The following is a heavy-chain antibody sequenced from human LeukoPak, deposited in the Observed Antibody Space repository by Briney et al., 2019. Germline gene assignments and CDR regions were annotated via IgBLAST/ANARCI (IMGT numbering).Heavy chain of an antibody. J-gene: IGHJ3*02. CDR3: ARCTYYDFWSGYSDALDI. CDR2: IIPIFGTA. Sequence: GSSVKVSCKASGGTFSSYAISWVRQAPGQGLEWMGGIIPIFGTANYAQKFQGRVTITADESTSTAYMELSSLRSEDTAVYYCARCTYYDFWSGYSDALDIWGQGTMVTVSS. CDR1: GGTFSSYA. D-gene: IGHD3-3*01. V-gene: IGHV1-69*01.